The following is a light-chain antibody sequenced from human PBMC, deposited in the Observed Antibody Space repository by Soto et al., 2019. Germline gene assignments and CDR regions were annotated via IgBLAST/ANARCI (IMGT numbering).Light chain of an antibody. Sequence: SVVTQPGSVSGSPGQSFPISCTGTSSDVGGYDFVSWYQQHPGKAPKVMIYDVSNRPSGVSNRFSGSKSGNTASLTISGLQAEDEADYYCCSYTSSDTYVFGTGTKVTVL. CDR2: DVS. CDR3: CSYTSSDTYV. CDR1: SSDVGGYDF. J-gene: IGLJ1*01. V-gene: IGLV2-14*01.